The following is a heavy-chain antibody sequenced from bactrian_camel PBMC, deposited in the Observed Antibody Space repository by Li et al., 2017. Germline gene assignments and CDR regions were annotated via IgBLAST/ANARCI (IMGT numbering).Heavy chain of an antibody. Sequence: HVQLVESGGGSVQVGGSLRLSCVASDDTIGRYCMGWFRQIPDKEREGVAGIERGGSTSYTDSVKGRFTVSQDSAKNILYLQMNRLKPEDTAMYYCAAGLPLFNLKCDWDVLWNGGSHGLPHYRGQGTQVTVS. CDR2: IERGGST. D-gene: IGHD3*01. CDR3: AAGLPLFNLKCDWDVLWNGGSHGLPHY. CDR1: DDTIGRYC. J-gene: IGHJ4*01. V-gene: IGHV3S55*01.